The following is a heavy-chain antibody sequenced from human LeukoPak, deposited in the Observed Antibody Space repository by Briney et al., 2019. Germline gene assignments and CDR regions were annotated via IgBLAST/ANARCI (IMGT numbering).Heavy chain of an antibody. CDR1: GYTFTSYG. V-gene: IGHV1-18*01. CDR3: ARTPIQLWPGGFLLFDY. D-gene: IGHD5-18*01. Sequence: GASVKVSCKASGYTFTSYGISWVRQAPGQGLEWMGWISAYNGNTNYAQKLQGRVTMTTDTSTSTAYMELRSLRSDDTAVYYCARTPIQLWPGGFLLFDYWGQGTLVTVSS. CDR2: ISAYNGNT. J-gene: IGHJ4*02.